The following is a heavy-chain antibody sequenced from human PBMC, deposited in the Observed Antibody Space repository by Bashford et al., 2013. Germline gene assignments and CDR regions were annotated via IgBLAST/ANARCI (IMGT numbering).Heavy chain of an antibody. CDR3: ARDNVVDTAMVMVSVWFDP. V-gene: IGHV4-61*02. J-gene: IGHJ5*02. CDR2: IYTSGST. Sequence: SETLSLTCTVSGGSISSGSYYWSWIRQPAGKGLEWIGRIYTSGSTNYNPSLKSRVTMSVDTSKNQFSLKLSSVTAADTAVYYCARDNVVDTAMVMVSVWFDPWGQGTLVTVSS. D-gene: IGHD5-18*01. CDR1: GGSISSGSYY.